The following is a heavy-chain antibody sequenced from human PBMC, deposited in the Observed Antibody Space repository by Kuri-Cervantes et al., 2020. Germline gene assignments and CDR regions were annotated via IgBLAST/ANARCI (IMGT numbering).Heavy chain of an antibody. CDR2: INHSGST. CDR3: ARGPQWVRSRYNWFDP. J-gene: IGHJ5*02. Sequence: SETLSLTCAVYGGSFSGYYWSWIRQPPGKGLEWIGEINHSGSTNYNPSLKSRVTISVDTSKNQFSLKLSSVTAADTAVYYCARGPQWVRSRYNWFDPWGQGTLVTVSS. CDR1: GGSFSGYY. V-gene: IGHV4-34*01. D-gene: IGHD1-26*01.